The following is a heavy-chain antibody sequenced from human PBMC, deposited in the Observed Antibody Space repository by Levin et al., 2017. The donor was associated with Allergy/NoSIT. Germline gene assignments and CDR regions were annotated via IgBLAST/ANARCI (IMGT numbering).Heavy chain of an antibody. D-gene: IGHD3-16*01. CDR1: GFTFTSYS. CDR3: ARVGGGDYYYYYMDV. V-gene: IGHV3-21*01. J-gene: IGHJ6*03. CDR2: ISSSSDYI. Sequence: TGGSLRLSCAASGFTFTSYSMNWVRQAPGMGLEWVSVISSSSDYIYYADSVKGRFTISRDNAKNSLYLQMNSLRAEDTAMYYCARVGGGDYYYYYMDVWGKGTTVTVSS.